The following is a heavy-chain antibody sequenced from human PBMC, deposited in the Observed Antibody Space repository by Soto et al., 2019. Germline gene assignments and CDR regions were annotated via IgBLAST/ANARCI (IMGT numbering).Heavy chain of an antibody. Sequence: KESGPTLVKPTQTLTLTCTFSGFSLSTSGVGVGWIRQPPGKALEWLALIYWDDDKRYSPSLKSRLTITKDTSKNQVVLTMTNMDPVDTATYYCAHVFITMVRGGFDYWGQGTLVTVSS. J-gene: IGHJ4*02. CDR2: IYWDDDK. CDR1: GFSLSTSGVG. CDR3: AHVFITMVRGGFDY. D-gene: IGHD3-10*01. V-gene: IGHV2-5*02.